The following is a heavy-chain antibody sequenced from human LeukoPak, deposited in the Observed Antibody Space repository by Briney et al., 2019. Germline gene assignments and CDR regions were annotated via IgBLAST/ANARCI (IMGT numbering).Heavy chain of an antibody. J-gene: IGHJ3*02. V-gene: IGHV3-7*01. CDR3: ARSRAPTADPDAFDI. Sequence: GGSLRLSCAASGFTFSSYWMSWVRQAPGKGLEWVANIKQDGSEKYYVDSVKGRFTISRDNSKNSLYLQMKNLKTEDTAVYYCARSRAPTADPDAFDIWGQGTMVSVSS. CDR1: GFTFSSYW. CDR2: IKQDGSEK. D-gene: IGHD1-14*01.